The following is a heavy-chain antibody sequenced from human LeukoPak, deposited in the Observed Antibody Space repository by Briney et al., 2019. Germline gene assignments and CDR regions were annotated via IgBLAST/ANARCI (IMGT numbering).Heavy chain of an antibody. CDR3: ARGSTVTVVAPFDP. CDR1: GFTFSKYA. J-gene: IGHJ5*02. CDR2: ISYDGSHK. Sequence: QTGGSLRLSCSASGFTFSKYAFHWVRQAPGKGLEWVSIISYDGSHKYYADSVKGRFTISRDDSNNTLFLQMNSLRPADTAVYYCARGSTVTVVAPFDPWGQGTLVTVSS. D-gene: IGHD3-22*01. V-gene: IGHV3-30*04.